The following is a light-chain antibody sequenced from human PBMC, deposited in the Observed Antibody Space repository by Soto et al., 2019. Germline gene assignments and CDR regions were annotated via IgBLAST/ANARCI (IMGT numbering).Light chain of an antibody. CDR1: QSVSSN. V-gene: IGKV3-15*01. Sequence: SLATLSGSPGESATHSSGASQSVSSNLAWYQQKPGQAPRLLIYGASTRATGIPARFSGSGSGTEFTLTISSLQSEDFAVYYCQQYNNWPPVTFGQGSNVDI. CDR3: QQYNNWPPVT. J-gene: IGKJ1*01. CDR2: GAS.